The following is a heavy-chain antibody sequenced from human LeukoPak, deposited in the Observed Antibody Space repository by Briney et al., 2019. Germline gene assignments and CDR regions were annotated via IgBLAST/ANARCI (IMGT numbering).Heavy chain of an antibody. CDR2: IKQEGSEK. J-gene: IGHJ4*01. CDR3: SRVGDLYYFGY. CDR1: GFTYRRYW. Sequence: PGGTLRLSCAASGFTYRRYWVSWVSQAPGKGLVWVANIKQEGSEKNYVESVKGRLTISRDNAKNSLYQQMNILRADDTAVYYFSRVGDLYYFGYWGQGTLVTVSS. D-gene: IGHD4-17*01. V-gene: IGHV3-7*01.